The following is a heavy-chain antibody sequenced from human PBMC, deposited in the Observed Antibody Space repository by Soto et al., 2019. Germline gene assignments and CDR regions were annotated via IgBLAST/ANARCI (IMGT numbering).Heavy chain of an antibody. D-gene: IGHD6-19*01. Sequence: SQTLPLTCAISGDSVSSTSTAWSWIRQSPSRGLEWLGRTYYRSNWYTDYAVSMKSRITISPDTSKNQFSLQLNSVTPEDTAVYYCARGSYYSGWVWGQGTLVTVSS. CDR2: TYYRSNWYT. CDR1: GDSVSSTSTA. V-gene: IGHV6-1*01. J-gene: IGHJ4*02. CDR3: ARGSYYSGWV.